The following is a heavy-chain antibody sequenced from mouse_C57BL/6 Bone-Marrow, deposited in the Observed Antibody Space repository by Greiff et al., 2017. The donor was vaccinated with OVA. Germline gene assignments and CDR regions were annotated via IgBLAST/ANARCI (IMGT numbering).Heavy chain of an antibody. CDR2: IYPGNSDT. J-gene: IGHJ2*01. D-gene: IGHD1-1*01. CDR1: GYTFTSYW. V-gene: IGHV1-5*01. CDR3: DLYYYGSRNYFDY. Sequence: EVHLVESGTVLARPGASVKMSCKTSGYTFTSYWMHWVKQRPGQGLEWIGAIYPGNSDTSYNQKFKGKAKLTAVTSASTAYMELSSLTNEDSAVYYCDLYYYGSRNYFDYWGQGTTLTVSS.